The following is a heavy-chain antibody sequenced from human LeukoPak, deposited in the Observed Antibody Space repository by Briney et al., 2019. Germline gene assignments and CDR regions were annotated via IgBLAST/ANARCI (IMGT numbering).Heavy chain of an antibody. J-gene: IGHJ4*02. CDR1: GGSISSYY. CDR3: ARHGGYSSPPHY. D-gene: IGHD5-18*01. V-gene: IGHV4-4*07. Sequence: SETLSLTCTVSGGSISSYYWSWIRQPAGKGLEWIGRIYTSGSSNYNPSLKSRVTMSVDTSKNQFSLNLSSVTAADTAVYYCARHGGYSSPPHYWGQGTLVTVSS. CDR2: IYTSGSS.